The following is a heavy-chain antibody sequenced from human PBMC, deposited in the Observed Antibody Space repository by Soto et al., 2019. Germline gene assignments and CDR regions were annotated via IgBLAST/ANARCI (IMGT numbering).Heavy chain of an antibody. Sequence: GASVKVSCKASGYTFTSYAMHWVRQAPGQRLEWMGWINAGNGNTKYSQKFQGRVTITRDTSASTAYMELSSPRSEDTAVYYCARSPGGPDGPGDYWGQGTLVTVSS. CDR1: GYTFTSYA. D-gene: IGHD2-15*01. V-gene: IGHV1-3*01. CDR2: INAGNGNT. J-gene: IGHJ4*02. CDR3: ARSPGGPDGPGDY.